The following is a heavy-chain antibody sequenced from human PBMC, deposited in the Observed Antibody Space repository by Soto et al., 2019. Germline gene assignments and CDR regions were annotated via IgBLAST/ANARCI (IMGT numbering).Heavy chain of an antibody. Sequence: QVQLVQSGGGVVQPGRSLRLSCAASGFTFSSYVTHWVRQAPGKGLEWVAVISHDGNNKYYADSVKGRFTISRDNSKNTLYLQMNRRRTEDTAVYYCAKGGPDCASTTCYLLVAFDIWGQGTMVTVSS. V-gene: IGHV3-30*18. CDR3: AKGGPDCASTTCYLLVAFDI. J-gene: IGHJ3*02. CDR2: ISHDGNNK. D-gene: IGHD2-2*01. CDR1: GFTFSSYV.